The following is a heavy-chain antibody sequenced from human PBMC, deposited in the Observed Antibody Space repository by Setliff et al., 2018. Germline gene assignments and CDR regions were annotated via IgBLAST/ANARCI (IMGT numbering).Heavy chain of an antibody. Sequence: ASVKVSCKASGGTFSSYAIDWVRQAPGQGLEWMGWTSSYNGKTNYAQKLQGRVTMTRDTSMSTVYMELTRLTSDDTAVYYCTRSSSYGMRYWFDSWGQGPLVTVSS. CDR2: TSSYNGKT. J-gene: IGHJ5*01. V-gene: IGHV1-18*01. CDR3: TRSSSYGMRYWFDS. D-gene: IGHD2-2*01. CDR1: GGTFSSYA.